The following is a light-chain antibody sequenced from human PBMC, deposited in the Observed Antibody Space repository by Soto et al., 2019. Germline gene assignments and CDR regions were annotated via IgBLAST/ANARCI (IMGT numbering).Light chain of an antibody. V-gene: IGLV2-14*01. CDR3: SSYTSSTTWV. CDR2: EVS. J-gene: IGLJ3*02. CDR1: SSDVGAYNY. Sequence: QSALTQPASVSGSPGQSITISCTGTSSDVGAYNYVSWYQQHPGKAPKLMIYEVSYRPSGVSDRFSGSRSGNTASLTISGLQAEDESDYYCSSYTSSTTWVFGGGTKVIVL.